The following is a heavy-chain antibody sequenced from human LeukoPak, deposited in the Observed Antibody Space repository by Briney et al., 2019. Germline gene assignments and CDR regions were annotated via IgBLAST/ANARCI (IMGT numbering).Heavy chain of an antibody. Sequence: SETLSLTCTVSGGSISSYYWSWIRQLPGKGLEWIAYIYYSGNTNYNPSLKSRVTISVDTSKNQFSLKLSSVTAADTAVYYCARLQEMATGYNWFDPWGQGTLVTVSS. V-gene: IGHV4-59*01. J-gene: IGHJ5*02. CDR1: GGSISSYY. D-gene: IGHD5-24*01. CDR3: ARLQEMATGYNWFDP. CDR2: IYYSGNT.